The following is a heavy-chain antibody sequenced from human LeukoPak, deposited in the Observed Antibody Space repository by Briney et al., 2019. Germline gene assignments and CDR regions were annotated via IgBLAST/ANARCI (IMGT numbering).Heavy chain of an antibody. CDR1: GYSISSGHY. V-gene: IGHV4-38-2*01. CDR3: ARLRWLQSIDY. J-gene: IGHJ4*02. Sequence: PSETLSLTCAVSGYSISSGHYWGWIRQPPGKGLEWIGRMYHSGSTYYNPSLKSRVTISVDTSKNQFSLKLSSVTAEDTAVYYCARLRWLQSIDYWGQGTLVTVSS. CDR2: MYHSGST. D-gene: IGHD5-24*01.